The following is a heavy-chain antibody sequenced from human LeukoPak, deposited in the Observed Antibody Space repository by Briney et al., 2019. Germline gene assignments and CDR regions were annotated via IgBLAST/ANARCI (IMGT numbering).Heavy chain of an antibody. V-gene: IGHV4-39*01. CDR1: GGSISSSSYY. CDR2: IYYSGST. Sequence: SETLSLTCTVSGGSISSSSYYWGWIRQPPGKGLEWLGSIYYSGSTYYNPSLKSRVTISVDTSKNQFSLKLSSVTAADTAVYYCASEVAIFGVVIIERWFDPWGQGTLVTVSS. J-gene: IGHJ5*02. D-gene: IGHD3-3*01. CDR3: ASEVAIFGVVIIERWFDP.